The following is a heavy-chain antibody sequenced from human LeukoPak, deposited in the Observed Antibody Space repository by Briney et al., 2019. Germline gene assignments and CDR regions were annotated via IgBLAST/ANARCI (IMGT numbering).Heavy chain of an antibody. J-gene: IGHJ4*02. CDR2: IGSSGTTR. CDR3: ALLAVASDFDY. V-gene: IGHV3-48*03. D-gene: IGHD6-19*01. CDR1: GFPFSIYE. Sequence: HPGGSLRLSCAVSGFPFSIYEMNWVRQAPGKGPEWVSNIGSSGTTRYYADSVKGRFFISRDNAKNSLYLQMNSLRVEDTGVYYCALLAVASDFDYWGQGALVTVSS.